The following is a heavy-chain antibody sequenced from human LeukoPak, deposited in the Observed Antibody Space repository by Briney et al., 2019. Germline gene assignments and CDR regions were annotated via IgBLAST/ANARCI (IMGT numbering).Heavy chain of an antibody. J-gene: IGHJ3*02. CDR2: ISYDGSNK. CDR1: GFTVSSNY. CDR3: ARGIFYDYVWGSYRSDAFDI. D-gene: IGHD3-16*02. Sequence: PGGSLRLSCAASGFTVSSNYMSWVRQAPGKGLEWVAVISYDGSNKYYADSVKGRFTISRDNSKNTLYLQMNSLRAEDTAVYYCARGIFYDYVWGSYRSDAFDIWGQGTMVTVSS. V-gene: IGHV3-30*03.